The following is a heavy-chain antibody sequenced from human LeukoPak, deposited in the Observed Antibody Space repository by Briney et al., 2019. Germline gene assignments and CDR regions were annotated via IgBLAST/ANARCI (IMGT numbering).Heavy chain of an antibody. CDR1: GFTFDDCT. V-gene: IGHV3-9*01. CDR3: AKGLVGTTTFMDY. Sequence: GGSLRLSCAASGFTFDDCTMHWVRHAPGKGLEWVSSISWNSGSIAHADSVKGRFTISRDNAKNSLFLQMNSLRAEDTAFYYCAKGLVGTTTFMDYWGQGTLVTVSS. CDR2: ISWNSGSI. J-gene: IGHJ4*02. D-gene: IGHD1-26*01.